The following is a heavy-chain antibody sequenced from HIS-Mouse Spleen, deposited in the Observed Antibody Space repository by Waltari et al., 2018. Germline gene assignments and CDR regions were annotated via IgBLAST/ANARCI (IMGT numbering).Heavy chain of an antibody. J-gene: IGHJ4*02. CDR1: GGSISSSSYY. Sequence: QLQLQESGPGLVKPSETLSLTCTVSGGSISSSSYYWGWNRKPPGKGLEWIGSIYYSGSTYSNPSLNSRVTISVNTSKNQFSLKLSSVTAADTAVYYCAYGDYFDYWGQGTLVTVSS. V-gene: IGHV4-39*01. D-gene: IGHD4-17*01. CDR2: IYYSGST. CDR3: AYGDYFDY.